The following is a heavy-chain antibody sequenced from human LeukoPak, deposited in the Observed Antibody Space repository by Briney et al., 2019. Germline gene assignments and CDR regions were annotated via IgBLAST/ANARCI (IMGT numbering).Heavy chain of an antibody. Sequence: GGSLRLSCAASGFIFTSYSMNWVRQAPGKGLEWVSYISSSSSTIYYADSVRGRFTISRDNAKNSLYLQINSLRAEDTAVYYCARSPPRYFNWGQGTLVTVSS. CDR3: ARSPPRYFN. V-gene: IGHV3-48*04. D-gene: IGHD1-26*01. J-gene: IGHJ4*02. CDR1: GFIFTSYS. CDR2: ISSSSSTI.